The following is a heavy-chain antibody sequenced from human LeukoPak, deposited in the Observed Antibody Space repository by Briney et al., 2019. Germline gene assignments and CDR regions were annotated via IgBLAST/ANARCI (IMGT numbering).Heavy chain of an antibody. D-gene: IGHD3-10*01. CDR3: ATDKAGDSYSDY. CDR2: IKQDGSEK. CDR1: GFTFRSYW. J-gene: IGHJ4*02. Sequence: GGSLRLSCEASGFTFRSYWMNWARQAPGKALEWVADIKQDGSEKYYVDSVKGRFTISRDNAKNSLYLQMNSLRVGDTAVYYCATDKAGDSYSDYWGQGTLVTVSS. V-gene: IGHV3-7*01.